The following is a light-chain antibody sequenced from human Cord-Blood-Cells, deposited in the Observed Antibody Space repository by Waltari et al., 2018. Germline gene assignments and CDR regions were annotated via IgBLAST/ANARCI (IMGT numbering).Light chain of an antibody. V-gene: IGKV1-39*01. J-gene: IGKJ4*01. Sequence: DLQMTQSPSSLSASVGARVTITCRARQRISSYLNWYQKKPGKAPKLLIYAASSLQSGVPSRFSRSGSETDFTRTISSLQPEDVATYYSQQSYSTPLASAGGTKVEIK. CDR3: QQSYSTPLA. CDR1: QRISSY. CDR2: AAS.